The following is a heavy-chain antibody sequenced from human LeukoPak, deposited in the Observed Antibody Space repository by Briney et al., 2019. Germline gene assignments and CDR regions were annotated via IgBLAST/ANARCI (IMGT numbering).Heavy chain of an antibody. D-gene: IGHD3-10*01. V-gene: IGHV1-2*02. CDR3: ARATLRFGEFHGMDV. CDR1: GYTFTDYY. Sequence: ASVKVSCKASGYTFTDYYMHWVRQAPGQGLEWMGWINPNSGSTNSAQKFQGRVTMTRDTSISTAYMELRGLRSGDMAVYYCARATLRFGEFHGMDVWGQGTTVTV. J-gene: IGHJ6*02. CDR2: INPNSGST.